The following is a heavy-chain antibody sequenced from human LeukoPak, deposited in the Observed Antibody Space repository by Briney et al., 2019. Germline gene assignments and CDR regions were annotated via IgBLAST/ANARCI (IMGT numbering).Heavy chain of an antibody. Sequence: GGSLRLSCAAYGFTFSRYGMHWVRQAPGKGLEWVAVIPYDGSNKYYADSVKGRFTISRDNSKNTLYLQMNSLRAEDTAVYYCAKDLRWFGFFDYWGQGTLVTVSS. V-gene: IGHV3-30*18. J-gene: IGHJ4*02. D-gene: IGHD3-10*01. CDR1: GFTFSRYG. CDR3: AKDLRWFGFFDY. CDR2: IPYDGSNK.